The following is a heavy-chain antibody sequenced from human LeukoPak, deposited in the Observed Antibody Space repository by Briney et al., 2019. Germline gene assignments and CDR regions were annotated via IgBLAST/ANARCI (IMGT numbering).Heavy chain of an antibody. Sequence: PSETLSLTCTVSGGSISGYYWSWIRQPPGKGLEWIGEINHSGSTNYNPSLKSRVTISVDTSKNQFSLKLSSVTAPDTAVYYCARGSQSLGYCSGGSCRAKIFDYWGQGTLVTVSS. CDR2: INHSGST. V-gene: IGHV4-34*01. J-gene: IGHJ4*02. CDR3: ARGSQSLGYCSGGSCRAKIFDY. CDR1: GGSISGYY. D-gene: IGHD2-15*01.